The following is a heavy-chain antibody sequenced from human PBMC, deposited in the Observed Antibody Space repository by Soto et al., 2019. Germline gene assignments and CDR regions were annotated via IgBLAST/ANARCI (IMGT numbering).Heavy chain of an antibody. V-gene: IGHV1-69*13. Sequence: RASVKVSCKASGGTFSSYAISWVRQAPGQGLEWMGGIIPIFGTANYAQKFQGRVTITADESTSTAYMELSSLRSEDTAVYYCAVVVVPAALSPWVWFDPWGQGALVTVSS. CDR2: IIPIFGTA. CDR3: AVVVVPAALSPWVWFDP. D-gene: IGHD2-2*01. CDR1: GGTFSSYA. J-gene: IGHJ5*02.